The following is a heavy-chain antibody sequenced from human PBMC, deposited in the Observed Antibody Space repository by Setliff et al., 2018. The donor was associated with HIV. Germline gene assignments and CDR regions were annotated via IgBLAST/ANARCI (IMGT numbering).Heavy chain of an antibody. V-gene: IGHV3-53*01. CDR1: GFTVSSNY. Sequence: LRLSCAASGFTVSSNYMSWVRQAPGKGLEWVSVVYSGGSTYYADSVKGRFTISRDNSKNTLYLQMNSLRAEDTAVYYCAGAYYYESSGYYWVYWGQGTLVTVSS. D-gene: IGHD3-22*01. J-gene: IGHJ4*02. CDR2: VYSGGST. CDR3: AGAYYYESSGYYWVY.